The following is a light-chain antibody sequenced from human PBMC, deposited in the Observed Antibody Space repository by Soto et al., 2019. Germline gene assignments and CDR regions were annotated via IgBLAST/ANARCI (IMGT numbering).Light chain of an antibody. Sequence: EIVMTQSPATLSVSPGGRATLSCRASQSVTSNLAWYQQKPGQAPRLLIYGASTRATGIPARFSGSGSGTEFTLTICSLQSEDFAVYYCQQYNNWPPTFGQGTRLEIK. CDR3: QQYNNWPPT. CDR1: QSVTSN. CDR2: GAS. V-gene: IGKV3-15*01. J-gene: IGKJ5*01.